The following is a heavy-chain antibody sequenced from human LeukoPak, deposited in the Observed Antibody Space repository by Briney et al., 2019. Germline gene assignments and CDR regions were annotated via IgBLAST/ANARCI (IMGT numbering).Heavy chain of an antibody. Sequence: SETLSLTCTVSGGSISTYYWSWIRQPPRKRLEWIGYIYHSGSTKYNPSLKSRVTISVDTSKNQFSLKLNSVTATDTAVYYCARASFNSYGIDGFDNWGQGTLVTVSS. CDR2: IYHSGST. D-gene: IGHD5-18*01. J-gene: IGHJ4*02. V-gene: IGHV4-59*01. CDR3: ARASFNSYGIDGFDN. CDR1: GGSISTYY.